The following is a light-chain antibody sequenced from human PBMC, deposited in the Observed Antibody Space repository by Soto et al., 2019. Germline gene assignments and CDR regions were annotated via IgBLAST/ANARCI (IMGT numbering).Light chain of an antibody. V-gene: IGKV3-20*01. CDR2: DAS. CDR3: QQFSRYPHT. J-gene: IGKJ4*01. Sequence: EFVLTLSPGTLALSPCDRPTLSSRAIQTVRTIYLAWYEQKHGQAPRLLIYDASSRATGIPDRFSGGGSGTDCTLNISRLEPEDFGVYYCQQFSRYPHTFGGGTKVDIK. CDR1: QTVRTIY.